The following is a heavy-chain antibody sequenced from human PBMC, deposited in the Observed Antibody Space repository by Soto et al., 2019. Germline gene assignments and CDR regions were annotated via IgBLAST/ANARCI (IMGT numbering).Heavy chain of an antibody. Sequence: GGSLRLSCAASGSTFSSYAMSWVRQAPGKGLEWVSAISGSGGSTYYADSVKGRFTISRDNSKNTLYLQMNSLRAEDTAVYYCAKDSGYSGYGNFDYWGQGTLVTVSS. CDR1: GSTFSSYA. CDR2: ISGSGGST. D-gene: IGHD5-12*01. CDR3: AKDSGYSGYGNFDY. J-gene: IGHJ4*02. V-gene: IGHV3-23*01.